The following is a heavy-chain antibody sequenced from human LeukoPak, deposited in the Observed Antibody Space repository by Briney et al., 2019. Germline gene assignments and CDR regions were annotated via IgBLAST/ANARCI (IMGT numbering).Heavy chain of an antibody. V-gene: IGHV3-9*01. Sequence: PGRSLRLPCADSGFTFDDYAMHWVRQAPGKGLEWVSGISWNSGSIGYADSVKGRFTISRDNAKNSLYLQMNSLRAEDTALYYCAKESSPTGDAFDYWGQGTLVTVSS. J-gene: IGHJ4*02. CDR1: GFTFDDYA. CDR2: ISWNSGSI. CDR3: AKESSPTGDAFDY.